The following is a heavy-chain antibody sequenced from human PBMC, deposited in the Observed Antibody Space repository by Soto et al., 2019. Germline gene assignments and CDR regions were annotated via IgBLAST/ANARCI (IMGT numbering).Heavy chain of an antibody. V-gene: IGHV4-34*01. CDR1: GGSFSGYY. CDR3: ASDKITGLFDY. Sequence: QVQLQQWGAGLLKPSETLSLTCAVYGGSFSGYYWTWIRQPPGAGLEWIGEINHSGSTNYNPSHKSRVTISVDTSKTQFSLKLTSVTAADTAVYYCASDKITGLFDYWGQGTLVTVSS. D-gene: IGHD2-8*02. J-gene: IGHJ4*02. CDR2: INHSGST.